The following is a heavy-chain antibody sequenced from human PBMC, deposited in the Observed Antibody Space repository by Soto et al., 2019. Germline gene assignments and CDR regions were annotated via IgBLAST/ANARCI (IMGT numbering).Heavy chain of an antibody. V-gene: IGHV1-18*04. CDR3: ARNGIAVAGGGHFDY. D-gene: IGHD6-19*01. Sequence: SVKVSCKASGYTFTSYGISWVRQAPGRGLEWMGWISAYNGNTNYSQKLQGRVTMTTDTSTSTAYMELRSLRSDDTAVYYCARNGIAVAGGGHFDYWGQGTLVTVSS. J-gene: IGHJ4*02. CDR1: GYTFTSYG. CDR2: ISAYNGNT.